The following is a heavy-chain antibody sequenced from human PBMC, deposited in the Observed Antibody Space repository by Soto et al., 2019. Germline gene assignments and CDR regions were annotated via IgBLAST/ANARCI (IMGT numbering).Heavy chain of an antibody. J-gene: IGHJ4*02. Sequence: SETLSLTCTVSGGSISSSSYYWGWIRQPPGKGLEWIGSIFYSGSTYYNPSLKSRVTISVDTSKNQFSLKLTSVTAADTAVYYCARIQRDTAFGHFDYWGRGTLVTVPQ. CDR3: ARIQRDTAFGHFDY. CDR2: IFYSGST. D-gene: IGHD5-18*01. CDR1: GGSISSSSYY. V-gene: IGHV4-39*01.